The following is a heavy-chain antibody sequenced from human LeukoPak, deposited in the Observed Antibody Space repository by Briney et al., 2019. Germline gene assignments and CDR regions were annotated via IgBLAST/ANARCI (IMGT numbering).Heavy chain of an antibody. V-gene: IGHV5-51*01. D-gene: IGHD5-24*01. CDR3: ARRGSRDGYNYDWYFDL. CDR1: GYSFTSYW. CDR2: IYPGDSDT. Sequence: GESLKISCKGSGYSFTSYWIGWVRQMPGKGLEWMGIIYPGDSDTRYSPSFQGQVTILADKSISTAYLQWSSLKASDTAMYYCARRGSRDGYNYDWYFDLWGRGTLVTVSP. J-gene: IGHJ2*01.